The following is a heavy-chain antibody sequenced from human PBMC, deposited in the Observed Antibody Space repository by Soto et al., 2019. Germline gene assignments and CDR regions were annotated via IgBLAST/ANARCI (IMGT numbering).Heavy chain of an antibody. V-gene: IGHV3-23*01. J-gene: IGHJ3*02. D-gene: IGHD6-19*01. Sequence: GGSLRLSWAASGFAFDNYPMDWVRQAPGKGLEWVSAISGSGGSTYYADSVKGRFTISRDNSKNTLYLQMNSLRAEDTAVYYCAKVMAAPSSGWYVFPGAFDIWGQGTMVTVSS. CDR3: AKVMAAPSSGWYVFPGAFDI. CDR1: GFAFDNYP. CDR2: ISGSGGST.